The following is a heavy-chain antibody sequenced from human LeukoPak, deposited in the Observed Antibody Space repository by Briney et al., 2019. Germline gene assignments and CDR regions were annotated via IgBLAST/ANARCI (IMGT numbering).Heavy chain of an antibody. V-gene: IGHV3-15*01. Sequence: GRSLRLSCAASGFTFINAWMSWVRQAPGKGLEWVGRIKSKADGGSTDYAAPVKGRFTFSRDDSKNTLYLQMNSLKTENTAVYYCTADGCSGGGCFSGHYWGQGTLVTVSS. CDR3: TADGCSGGGCFSGHY. CDR1: GFTFINAW. J-gene: IGHJ4*02. CDR2: IKSKADGGST. D-gene: IGHD2-15*01.